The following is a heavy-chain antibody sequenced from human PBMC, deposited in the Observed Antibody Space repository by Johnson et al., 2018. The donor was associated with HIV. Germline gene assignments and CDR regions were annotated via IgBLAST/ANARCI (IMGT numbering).Heavy chain of an antibody. Sequence: VQLVESGGGLVQVGGSLRLSCAASGFTFSSYWMSWVRRAPGKGLEWVANINQDGSEKYYVDSVKGRFTISRDTSKNTLYLQMNSLRAEDTAVYYCAGWVMVRVNIWGQGTMVTVSS. D-gene: IGHD3-10*01. V-gene: IGHV3-7*03. CDR1: GFTFSSYW. CDR2: INQDGSEK. J-gene: IGHJ3*02. CDR3: AGWVMVRVNI.